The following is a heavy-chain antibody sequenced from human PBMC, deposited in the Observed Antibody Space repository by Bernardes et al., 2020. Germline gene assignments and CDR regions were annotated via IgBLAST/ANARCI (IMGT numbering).Heavy chain of an antibody. J-gene: IGHJ6*03. CDR3: ARDHCSSPSCYIYSYAYYMDV. Sequence: GWSLRLSCAASGFTFSSYSMNWVRQAPGKGLEWVSSIGSSTSYIYYADSVKGRFTISRDNAKNSLYLQMSSLRADDTAVYYCARDHCSSPSCYIYSYAYYMDVWGKGTTVTVSS. CDR1: GFTFSSYS. V-gene: IGHV3-21*01. CDR2: IGSSTSYI. D-gene: IGHD2-2*01.